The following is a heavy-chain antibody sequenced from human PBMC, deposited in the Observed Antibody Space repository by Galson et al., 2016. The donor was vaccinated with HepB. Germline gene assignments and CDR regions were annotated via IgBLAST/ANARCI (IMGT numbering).Heavy chain of an antibody. Sequence: QSGAEVKKPGESLRISCEASGYTFTTYWHTWVRQMPGRGLEWMGRMDTGGSYAKYSSSFQGHVTISADKSSSTAYLQWSSLKAPDTAIYYCARQSLSGGSTTNDYWGQGTLVTVSS. J-gene: IGHJ4*02. V-gene: IGHV5-10-1*01. D-gene: IGHD2-15*01. CDR2: MDTGGSYA. CDR3: ARQSLSGGSTTNDY. CDR1: GYTFTTYW.